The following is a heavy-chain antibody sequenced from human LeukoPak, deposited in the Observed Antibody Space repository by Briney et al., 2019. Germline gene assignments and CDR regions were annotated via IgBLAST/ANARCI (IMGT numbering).Heavy chain of an antibody. CDR2: IHYSGST. V-gene: IGHV4-59*05. D-gene: IGHD3-10*01. CDR3: ARRGWMVGYYFDY. Sequence: SETLSLTCTVSGGSISSYYWSWIRRPPGPGLEWIGNIHYSGSTCYNPSLKSPVTISVDTPKNQSSLKLSSVTAADPAVYYCARRGWMVGYYFDYWGQGTL. J-gene: IGHJ4*02. CDR1: GGSISSYY.